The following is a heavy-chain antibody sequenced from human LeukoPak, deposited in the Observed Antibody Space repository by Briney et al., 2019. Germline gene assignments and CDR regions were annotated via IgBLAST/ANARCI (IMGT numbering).Heavy chain of an antibody. D-gene: IGHD2-8*01. J-gene: IGHJ5*02. CDR3: ARCTHNWFEP. V-gene: IGHV5-51*01. CDR1: GYSFTSYW. Sequence: GESLKISCKGSGYSFTSYWIGWVRQMPGKGLERMGIIYPGDSDTRYSPSFQAQITISADKSISTAYLQWSSLKASDTAMYYCARCTHNWFEPWGQGTLVTVSS. CDR2: IYPGDSDT.